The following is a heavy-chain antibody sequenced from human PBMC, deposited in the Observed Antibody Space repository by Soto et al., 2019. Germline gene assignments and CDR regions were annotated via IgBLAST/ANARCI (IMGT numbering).Heavy chain of an antibody. Sequence: SETLSLTCTVSGGSISSSSYYWGWIRQSPGKGLEWIGSFYYSGSTYYSPSLKSRVTISGDTSKKEISLRLSSVTAADTAAYYCARISVASRYMDVWGKGTTVTVSS. CDR3: ARISVASRYMDV. J-gene: IGHJ6*03. CDR2: FYYSGST. V-gene: IGHV4-39*01. D-gene: IGHD5-12*01. CDR1: GGSISSSSYY.